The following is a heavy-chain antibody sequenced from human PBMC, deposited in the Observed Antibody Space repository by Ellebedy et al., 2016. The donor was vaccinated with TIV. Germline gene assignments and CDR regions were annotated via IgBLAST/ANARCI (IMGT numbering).Heavy chain of an antibody. CDR2: IYNSGST. V-gene: IGHV4-39*01. CDR1: GGSISSSSSY. CDR3: ARRGGSGRAFDI. Sequence: SETLSLTCTGSGGSISSSSSYWGWIRQPPGKGLEWIGSIYNSGSTYYNPSLKSRVTISVDTSKNQFSLKLSSVTAADTAVYYCARRGGSGRAFDIWGQGTMVTVSS. J-gene: IGHJ3*02. D-gene: IGHD2-15*01.